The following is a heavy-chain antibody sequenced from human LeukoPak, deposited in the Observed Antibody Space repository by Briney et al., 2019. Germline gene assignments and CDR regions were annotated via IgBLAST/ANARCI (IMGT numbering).Heavy chain of an antibody. CDR3: AREGQQQRPFDY. CDR1: GGSISSGGYS. D-gene: IGHD6-13*01. V-gene: IGHV4-30-2*01. Sequence: KPSETLSLTCTVSGGSISSGGYSWSWIRQPPGKGLEWIGYIYHSGSTYYHPSLKSRVTMSVDTSKNQFSLNLSSVTAADTAVYYCAREGQQQRPFDYWGQGTLVTVSS. J-gene: IGHJ4*02. CDR2: IYHSGST.